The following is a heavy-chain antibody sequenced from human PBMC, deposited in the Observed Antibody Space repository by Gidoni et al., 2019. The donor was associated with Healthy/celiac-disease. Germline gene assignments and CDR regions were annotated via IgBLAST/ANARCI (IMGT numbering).Heavy chain of an antibody. Sequence: EVQLVESGGGLIQPGGSLRLSCAASGFTVSSNYSSWVRQAPGKGLEWVSVIYSGGSTYYADSVKGRFTISRDNSKNTLYLQMNSLRAEDTAVYYCARAGYYDSSGYSDAFDIWGQGTMVTVSS. CDR2: IYSGGST. CDR3: ARAGYYDSSGYSDAFDI. D-gene: IGHD3-22*01. V-gene: IGHV3-53*01. CDR1: GFTVSSNY. J-gene: IGHJ3*02.